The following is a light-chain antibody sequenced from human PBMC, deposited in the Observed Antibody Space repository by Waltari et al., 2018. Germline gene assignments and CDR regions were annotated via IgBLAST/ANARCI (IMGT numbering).Light chain of an antibody. CDR3: CSYGGSFTWI. V-gene: IGLV2-23*02. CDR1: SRDIGGYSL. CDR2: DFN. Sequence: SALTQPDSVSGSPGQWIPISCSGTSRDIGGYSLVSWYQQRPGNAPKLMIYDFNKRPSGVSNRFSGSKSGNTASLTISGLQTEDEADYYCCSYGGSFTWIFGGGTKLTVL. J-gene: IGLJ2*01.